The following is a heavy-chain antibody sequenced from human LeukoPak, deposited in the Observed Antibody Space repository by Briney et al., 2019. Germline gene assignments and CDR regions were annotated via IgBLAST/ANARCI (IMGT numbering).Heavy chain of an antibody. D-gene: IGHD6-13*01. Sequence: SETLSLTCAVYGGSFSGYYWSWIRQPPGKGLEWIGEINHSGSTNYNPSLKSRVTISVDTSKNQFSLKLSSVTAADTAVYYCARDRRLDGIAAAGTNNWFDPWGQGTLVTVSS. V-gene: IGHV4-34*01. CDR1: GGSFSGYY. CDR3: ARDRRLDGIAAAGTNNWFDP. J-gene: IGHJ5*02. CDR2: INHSGST.